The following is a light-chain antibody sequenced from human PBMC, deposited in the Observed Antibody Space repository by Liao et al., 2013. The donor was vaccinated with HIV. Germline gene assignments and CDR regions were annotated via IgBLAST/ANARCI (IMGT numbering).Light chain of an antibody. CDR3: QAWDSTTDFMS. J-gene: IGLJ1*01. Sequence: SYVLTQPPSVSVAPGKTAAVTCGGSNIGSKSVHWYQQRPAAPTLVIYTDRDRPSGIPERFSGSKSGNTATLTISRVEAGDEADYYCQAWDSTTDFMSFGTGTKVTVL. V-gene: IGLV3-21*01. CDR1: NIGSKS. CDR2: TDR.